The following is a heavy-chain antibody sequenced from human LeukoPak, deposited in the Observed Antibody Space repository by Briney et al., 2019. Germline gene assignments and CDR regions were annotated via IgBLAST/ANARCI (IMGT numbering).Heavy chain of an antibody. CDR2: IYYSGST. Sequence: GSLRLSCAASGFTFSSYAMHWIRQPPGKGLEWIGSIYYSGSTYYNPSLKSRVTISVDTSKNQFSLKLSSVTAADTAVYYCARRGVGSGWYFDYWGQGTLVTVSS. V-gene: IGHV4-39*01. CDR3: ARRGVGSGWYFDY. J-gene: IGHJ4*02. D-gene: IGHD6-19*01. CDR1: GFTFSSYA.